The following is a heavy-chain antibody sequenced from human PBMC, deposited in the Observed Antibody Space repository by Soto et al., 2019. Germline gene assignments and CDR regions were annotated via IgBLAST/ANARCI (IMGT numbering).Heavy chain of an antibody. CDR2: IFPSDSDT. CDR1: GYKFTPSW. Sequence: PGESLKISCRTSGYKFTPSWIAWVRQKPGKGLEWMGIIFPSDSDTRYSPSLQGQVTISAERSTSTVFLQCASLKASDTAVYLCARKDKSGYFNWFDPWGQGTLVTVSS. D-gene: IGHD3-22*01. J-gene: IGHJ5*02. V-gene: IGHV5-51*01. CDR3: ARKDKSGYFNWFDP.